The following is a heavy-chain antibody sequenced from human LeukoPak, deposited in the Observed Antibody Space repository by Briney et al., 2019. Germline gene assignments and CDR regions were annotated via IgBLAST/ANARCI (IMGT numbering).Heavy chain of an antibody. D-gene: IGHD7-27*01. J-gene: IGHJ4*02. V-gene: IGHV1-8*01. CDR3: ARNPPRTGDFNY. Sequence: ASVKVSCKTSGYTFTSYDINWVRQATGQGLEWLGWMSPNNGDAGYAQKFQGRVNMTRDTSTNTAYMELSALTSEDTAVYYCARNPPRTGDFNYWGQGALVTVSS. CDR1: GYTFTSYD. CDR2: MSPNNGDA.